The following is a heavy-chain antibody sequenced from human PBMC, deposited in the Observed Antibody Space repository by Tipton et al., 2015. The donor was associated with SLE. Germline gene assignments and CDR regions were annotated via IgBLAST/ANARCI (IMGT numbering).Heavy chain of an antibody. CDR3: ARTTGVGSSWYIFDY. V-gene: IGHV4-59*08. J-gene: IGHJ4*02. CDR2: ICYSGFS. D-gene: IGHD6-19*01. Sequence: TLSLTCTVSGGSMGTYCWSWIRQSPEKGLEWIAFICYSGFSNYNPSLKSRVTVSLDTSKKQFSLGLNSVTAADTAVYYCARTTGVGSSWYIFDYWGQGTLVTVSS. CDR1: GGSMGTYC.